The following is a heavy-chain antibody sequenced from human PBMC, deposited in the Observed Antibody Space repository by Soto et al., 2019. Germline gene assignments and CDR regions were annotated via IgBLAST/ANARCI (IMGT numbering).Heavy chain of an antibody. V-gene: IGHV3-23*01. CDR2: IGGGTGAT. J-gene: IGHJ4*02. D-gene: IGHD4-17*01. Sequence: EVQLLESGGGLVQPGGSLRLSCAASGFTFNTYAMSWVRQAPGEGLEWVSGIGGGTGATYNADSVKGRFIISKDNSKNTLYLQMNNLRVEDTAVYYCAKNAMSTVTRRGQYFGSWGQGTLVTVSS. CDR1: GFTFNTYA. CDR3: AKNAMSTVTRRGQYFGS.